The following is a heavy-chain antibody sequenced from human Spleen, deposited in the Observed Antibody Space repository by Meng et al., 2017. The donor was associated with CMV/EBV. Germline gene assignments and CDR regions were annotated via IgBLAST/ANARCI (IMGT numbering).Heavy chain of an antibody. V-gene: IGHV1-69*05. J-gene: IGHJ3*02. CDR3: ARDRRDVLLWFGECKDAFDI. CDR2: IIPIFGTA. Sequence: SVKVSCKASGYTFTSYGISWVRQAPGQGLEWMGGIIPIFGTANYAQKFQGRVTITTDESTSTAYMELSSLRSEDTAVYYCARDRRDVLLWFGECKDAFDIWGQGTMVTVSS. CDR1: GYTFTSYG. D-gene: IGHD3-10*01.